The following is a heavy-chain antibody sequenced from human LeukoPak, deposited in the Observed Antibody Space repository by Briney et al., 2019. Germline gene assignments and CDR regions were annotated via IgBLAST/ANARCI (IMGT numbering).Heavy chain of an antibody. CDR3: AGHIGQQPVRGDWFDP. CDR1: GGSISSSSYY. Sequence: PSETLSLTCSVSGGSISSSSYYWGWIRQPPGKGLEWIGNIYYSGSTYYNPSLKGRVTISVDTSMTQFSLKLSSVTAADTAVYYCAGHIGQQPVRGDWFDPWGQGTLVTVSS. D-gene: IGHD6-13*01. J-gene: IGHJ5*02. CDR2: IYYSGST. V-gene: IGHV4-39*07.